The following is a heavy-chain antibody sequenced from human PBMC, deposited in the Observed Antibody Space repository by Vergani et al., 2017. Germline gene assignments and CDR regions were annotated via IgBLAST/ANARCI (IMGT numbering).Heavy chain of an antibody. CDR3: ARGPTVVTPSYVDY. D-gene: IGHD4-23*01. V-gene: IGHV3-21*01. Sequence: EVQLVESGGGLVKPGGSLRLSCAASGFTFSSYSMNWVRPARGKGLEWVSSIISSSSYIYYADSVKGRFTISRDNAKNSLYLQMNSLRAEATAVYYCARGPTVVTPSYVDYWGQGTLVTVSS. CDR2: IISSSSYI. J-gene: IGHJ4*02. CDR1: GFTFSSYS.